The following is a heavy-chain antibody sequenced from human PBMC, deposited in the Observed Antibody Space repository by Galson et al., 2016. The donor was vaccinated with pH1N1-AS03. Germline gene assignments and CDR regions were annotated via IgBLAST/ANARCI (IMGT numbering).Heavy chain of an antibody. CDR2: ISSSGNYK. CDR3: ARSRSPDYYNSSTYRPDAFDI. D-gene: IGHD3-22*01. J-gene: IGHJ3*02. V-gene: IGHV3-21*01. CDR1: GFIFSSYG. Sequence: SLRLSCAASGFIFSSYGMHWVRQAPGKGLEWVSSISSSGNYKYYADSVKGRFTVSRDNAMNSLYLQMNSLRAEDTALYYCARSRSPDYYNSSTYRPDAFDIWGQGTMVTVSS.